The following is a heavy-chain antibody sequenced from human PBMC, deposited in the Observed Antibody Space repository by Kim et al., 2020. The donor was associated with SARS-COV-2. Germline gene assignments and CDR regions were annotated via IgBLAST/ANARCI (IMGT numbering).Heavy chain of an antibody. CDR2: MNPNSGNT. CDR1: GYTFTSYD. D-gene: IGHD6-6*01. Sequence: ASVKVSCKASGYTFTSYDINWVRQATGQGLEWMGWMNPNSGNTGYAQKFQGRVTMTRNTSISTAYMELSSLRSEDTAVYYCARVRSARRLLDYYYMDFWGKGTTVTVSS. CDR3: ARVRSARRLLDYYYMDF. V-gene: IGHV1-8*01. J-gene: IGHJ6*03.